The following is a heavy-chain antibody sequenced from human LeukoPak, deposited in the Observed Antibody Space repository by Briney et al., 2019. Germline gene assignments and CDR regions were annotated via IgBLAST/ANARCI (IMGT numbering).Heavy chain of an antibody. CDR2: IYPGDSDT. Sequence: GESLKISCNASGYSFTSYWIGWVRQMPGKGLEWMGIIYPGDSDTRYSPSFQGQVTISADKSISTAYLQWSSLKASDTAMYYCARTRHYDYDAFDIWGQGTMVTVSS. CDR1: GYSFTSYW. CDR3: ARTRHYDYDAFDI. D-gene: IGHD4-17*01. J-gene: IGHJ3*02. V-gene: IGHV5-51*01.